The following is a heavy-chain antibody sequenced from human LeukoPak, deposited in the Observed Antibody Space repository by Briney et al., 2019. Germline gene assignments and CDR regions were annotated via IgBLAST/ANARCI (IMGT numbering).Heavy chain of an antibody. CDR2: INPNSGGA. V-gene: IGHV1-2*02. Sequence: SVKVSCKASAYTLTGYYIHWVRQAPGQGLEWMGWINPNSGGANYAQQFQDRVTMTRDTSITTAYMELSRLRSDDTAVYYCARDYYGSGTYRRGDWFDSWGQGTLVTVSS. CDR3: ARDYYGSGTYRRGDWFDS. CDR1: AYTLTGYY. J-gene: IGHJ5*01. D-gene: IGHD3-10*01.